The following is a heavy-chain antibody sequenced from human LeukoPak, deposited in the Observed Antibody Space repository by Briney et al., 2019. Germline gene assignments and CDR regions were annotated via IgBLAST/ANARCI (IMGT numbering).Heavy chain of an antibody. Sequence: PSETLSLTCTVSGGSISSSSYYWGWIRQPPGKGLEWIGSIYYSGSTYYNPSLKGRVTISVDTSKNQFSLKLSSVTAADTAVYYCARNPSAFDYWGQGTLVTVSS. J-gene: IGHJ4*02. V-gene: IGHV4-39*07. CDR3: ARNPSAFDY. CDR2: IYYSGST. CDR1: GGSISSSSYY.